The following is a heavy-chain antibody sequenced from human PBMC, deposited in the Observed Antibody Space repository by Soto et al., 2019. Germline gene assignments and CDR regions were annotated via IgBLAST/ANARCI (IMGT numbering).Heavy chain of an antibody. CDR2: ISAYSGNT. D-gene: IGHD2-2*01. V-gene: IGHV1-18*01. Sequence: QVHLVQSGAEVKKPGASVKVSCQASGYTFTSYGISWVRQAPGQGLEWMGWISAYSGNTNFAREFRGRVTMTTDTSTGTVYMELGSLTSDDTAVYYCARHAGNLCIIASCDSSLGHNWFDPWGQGTLVTVSS. J-gene: IGHJ5*02. CDR3: ARHAGNLCIIASCDSSLGHNWFDP. CDR1: GYTFTSYG.